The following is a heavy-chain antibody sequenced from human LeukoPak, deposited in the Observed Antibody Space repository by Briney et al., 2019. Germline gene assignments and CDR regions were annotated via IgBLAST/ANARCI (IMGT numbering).Heavy chain of an antibody. V-gene: IGHV3-23*01. D-gene: IGHD3-10*01. CDR2: ISAISLGGIT. CDR3: AKSRRGSAGWYFDL. J-gene: IGHJ2*01. Sequence: GGSLRLSCVASGFTFSDYAMSWVRQAPGKGLEWVSSISAISLGGITYYADSVKGRFAISRDSLNNTLSPEMNSLRAEDTAVYYCAKSRRGSAGWYFDLWGRGTLVIVSS. CDR1: GFTFSDYA.